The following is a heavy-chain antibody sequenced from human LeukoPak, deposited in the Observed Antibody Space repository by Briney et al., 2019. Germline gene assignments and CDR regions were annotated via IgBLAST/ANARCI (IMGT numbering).Heavy chain of an antibody. J-gene: IGHJ4*02. V-gene: IGHV3-15*01. CDR1: GLTFSNAW. CDR3: TTGGLYSDYYDSSGYDY. Sequence: GGSLRLSCAASGLTFSNAWMSWVRQAPGKGLEWVGRIKSKTDGGTTDYAAPVKGRFTISRDDSKNTLYLQMNSLKTEDTAVYYCTTGGLYSDYYDSSGYDYWGQGTLVTVSS. CDR2: IKSKTDGGTT. D-gene: IGHD3-22*01.